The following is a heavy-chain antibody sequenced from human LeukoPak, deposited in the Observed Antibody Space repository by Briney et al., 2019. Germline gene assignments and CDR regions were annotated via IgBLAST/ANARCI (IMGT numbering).Heavy chain of an antibody. Sequence: GGSLRLSCAASGLTFGSYAMSWVRQAPGKGLEWVSSISGSAYSTYYADSVKGRFTISRDNSKNTLYPKMNSLRAEDTAVYCCAKGGITIFGVDYWGQGTLVTVSS. J-gene: IGHJ4*02. CDR3: AKGGITIFGVDY. CDR2: ISGSAYST. CDR1: GLTFGSYA. V-gene: IGHV3-23*01. D-gene: IGHD3-3*01.